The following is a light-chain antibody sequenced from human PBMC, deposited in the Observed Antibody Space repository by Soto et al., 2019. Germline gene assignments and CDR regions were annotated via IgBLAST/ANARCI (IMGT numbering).Light chain of an antibody. CDR1: QSISSY. CDR3: QQSYSTPYT. CDR2: AAS. J-gene: IGKJ2*01. Sequence: DIQMTQSPSSLSASVGDRVTITCRASQSISSYLNWYQQKPGKAPPLLIYAASSLQSGVPPRFSGSGSGTAFSLTISSLQPDDFATYYWQQSYSTPYTFGQGTKLEIK. V-gene: IGKV1-39*01.